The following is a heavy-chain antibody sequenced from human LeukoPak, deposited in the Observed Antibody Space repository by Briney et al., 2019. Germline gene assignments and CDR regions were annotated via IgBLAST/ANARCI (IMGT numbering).Heavy chain of an antibody. J-gene: IGHJ5*02. D-gene: IGHD6-19*01. V-gene: IGHV3-7*01. Sequence: GGSLRLSCAASGFTFSSYWTSWVRQAPGKGLEWVANIKQDGSQTYYVDSVKGRFTIARNNAKNSLYLQMNSLRAEDTAVYYCAREWLRGGNWFDPWGQGTLVTVSS. CDR2: IKQDGSQT. CDR3: AREWLRGGNWFDP. CDR1: GFTFSSYW.